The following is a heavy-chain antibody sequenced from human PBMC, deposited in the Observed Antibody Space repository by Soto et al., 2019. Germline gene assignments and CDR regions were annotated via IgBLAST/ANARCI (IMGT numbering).Heavy chain of an antibody. Sequence: PGGSLRLSCAASGFTFSSYSMNWVRQAPGKGLEWVSYISSSSSTIYYADSVKGRFTISRDNAKNSLYLQMNSLRAEDTAVYYCARAGGDCTNGVCPPRAWGQGTMVTVSS. CDR3: ARAGGDCTNGVCPPRA. J-gene: IGHJ3*01. CDR2: ISSSSSTI. CDR1: GFTFSSYS. D-gene: IGHD2-8*01. V-gene: IGHV3-48*01.